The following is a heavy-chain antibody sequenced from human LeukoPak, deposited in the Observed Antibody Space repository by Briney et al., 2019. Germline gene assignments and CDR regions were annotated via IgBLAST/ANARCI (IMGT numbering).Heavy chain of an antibody. CDR2: ISSSSSYI. J-gene: IGHJ4*02. Sequence: GGSLRLSCAASGFTFSSYSMNWVRQAPGKGLEWGSSISSSSSYIYYADSVKGRFTTSRHNAKNSLYLQINSLRAEDTAVYYCARDWEMYCSGGSCSSFDYWGQGTLVTVSS. CDR1: GFTFSSYS. CDR3: ARDWEMYCSGGSCSSFDY. D-gene: IGHD2-15*01. V-gene: IGHV3-21*01.